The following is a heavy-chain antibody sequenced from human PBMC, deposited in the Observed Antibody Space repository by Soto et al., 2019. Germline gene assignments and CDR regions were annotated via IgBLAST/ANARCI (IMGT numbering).Heavy chain of an antibody. CDR3: ATDVDYTPFDY. J-gene: IGHJ4*02. CDR2: ISYDGSRK. CDR1: GFNFSIYA. Sequence: QAQLVESGGGVVQPGRSLRLSCAASGFNFSIYAMHWVRRAPGKGLDWVAVISYDGSRKYYADSVKGRFTISRDNTKNTVYLRMDSLRAEDTAVYYCATDVDYTPFDYWGQGTLVTVSA. D-gene: IGHD4-4*01. V-gene: IGHV3-30*04.